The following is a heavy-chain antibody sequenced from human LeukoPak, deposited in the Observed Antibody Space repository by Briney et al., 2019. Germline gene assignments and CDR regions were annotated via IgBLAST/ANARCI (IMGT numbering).Heavy chain of an antibody. D-gene: IGHD5-24*01. CDR2: ISSSRSYI. J-gene: IGHJ4*02. CDR3: ARDLGDGYNYPHDY. CDR1: GFTFSSYS. V-gene: IGHV3-21*01. Sequence: GGSLRLSCAASGFTFSSYSMNWVRQAPGKGLEWVSSISSSRSYIYYADSVKGRFTISRDNAKNSLYLQMNSLRAEDTAVYYCARDLGDGYNYPHDYWGQGTLVTVSS.